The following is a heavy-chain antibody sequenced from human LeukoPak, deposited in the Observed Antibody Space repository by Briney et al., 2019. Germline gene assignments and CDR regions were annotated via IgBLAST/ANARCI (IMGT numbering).Heavy chain of an antibody. J-gene: IGHJ4*02. CDR3: ACRDGYNFDY. V-gene: IGHV4-34*01. CDR1: GGSFSGYY. Sequence: SETLSLTSAVYGGSFSGYYWSWIRQPPGKGLEWIGEINHSGSTNYNPSLKSRVTISVDTSKNQFSLKLSSVTAADTAVYYCACRDGYNFDYWGQGTMVTVSS. CDR2: INHSGST. D-gene: IGHD5-24*01.